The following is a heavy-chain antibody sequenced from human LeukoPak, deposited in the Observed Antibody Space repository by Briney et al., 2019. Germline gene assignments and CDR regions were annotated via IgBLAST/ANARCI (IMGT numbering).Heavy chain of an antibody. Sequence: GRSLRLSCAASGFTFSSYAMHWVRQAPGKGLEWVAVISYDGSNKYYADSVKGRFTISRDNSKNTLYLQMNSLRAEDTAVYYCARDLKPVGYYFDYWGQGTLVTVSS. CDR1: GFTFSSYA. CDR3: ARDLKPVGYYFDY. CDR2: ISYDGSNK. D-gene: IGHD1-26*01. J-gene: IGHJ4*02. V-gene: IGHV3-30*04.